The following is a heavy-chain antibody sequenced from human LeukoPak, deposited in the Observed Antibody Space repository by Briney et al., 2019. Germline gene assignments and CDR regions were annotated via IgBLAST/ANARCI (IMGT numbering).Heavy chain of an antibody. Sequence: ETLSLTCTVSGGSISSYYWSWIRQPPGKGLEWIGYIYYSGSTNYNPSLKSRVTISVDTSKNQFSLKLSSVTAADTAVYYCARGLIAAADYWGQGTLVTVSS. CDR2: IYYSGST. V-gene: IGHV4-59*13. CDR1: GGSISSYY. J-gene: IGHJ4*02. CDR3: ARGLIAAADY. D-gene: IGHD6-13*01.